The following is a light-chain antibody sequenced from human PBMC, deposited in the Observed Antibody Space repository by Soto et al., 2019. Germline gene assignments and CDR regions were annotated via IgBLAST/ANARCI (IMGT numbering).Light chain of an antibody. V-gene: IGKV3-15*01. CDR1: QSVSSH. Sequence: EIVMTQSPATLSVSPGGRVTFSCRASQSVSSHLAWYQQRPGQAPRLLIYDASTRATGIPGGFSGRGSGTEYTLTISSLQSEDFAVYYCQQYHKWPLTFGGGTKVEIK. J-gene: IGKJ4*01. CDR2: DAS. CDR3: QQYHKWPLT.